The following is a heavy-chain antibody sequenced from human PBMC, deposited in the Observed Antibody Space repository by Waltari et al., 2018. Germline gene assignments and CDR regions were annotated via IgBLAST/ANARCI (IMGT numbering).Heavy chain of an antibody. CDR1: GFTFSSYA. J-gene: IGHJ4*02. D-gene: IGHD5-12*01. CDR2: ISGSGGST. Sequence: EVQLLEAGGGLVQPGGSLRLSCAASGFTFSSYAMSWVRQAHGKGLDWVSAISGSGGSTSYADSVTGRFTISRDNSKNTLYLQMNSLRAEDTAVYYCANEAEMATIHYFDYWGQGTLVPVSS. V-gene: IGHV3-23*01. CDR3: ANEAEMATIHYFDY.